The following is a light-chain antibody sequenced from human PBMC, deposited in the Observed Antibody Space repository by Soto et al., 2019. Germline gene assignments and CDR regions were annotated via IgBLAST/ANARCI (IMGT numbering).Light chain of an antibody. Sequence: DIQMTQSPSSLSASVGDRVTITCQASQNINNYLNWYQQKPGRAPKLLIYDASNLEAGVPSRFRGSGSGTDFTLTISSLQPEDFAVYYCQQYDNRPLTFGGGTKVDIK. CDR1: QNINNY. CDR3: QQYDNRPLT. CDR2: DAS. V-gene: IGKV1-33*01. J-gene: IGKJ4*01.